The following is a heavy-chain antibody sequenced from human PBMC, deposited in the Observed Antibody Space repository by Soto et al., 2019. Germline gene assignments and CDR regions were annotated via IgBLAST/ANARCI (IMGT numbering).Heavy chain of an antibody. Sequence: GASVKVSCKASGYTFTGYYMHWVRQAPGQGLEWMGWINPNSGGTNYAQKFQGWVTMTRDTSISTAYMELSRLRSDDTAVYYCARAQRTTGTTSGYYGMDVWGQGTTVTVSS. V-gene: IGHV1-2*04. J-gene: IGHJ6*02. CDR3: ARAQRTTGTTSGYYGMDV. CDR1: GYTFTGYY. D-gene: IGHD1-1*01. CDR2: INPNSGGT.